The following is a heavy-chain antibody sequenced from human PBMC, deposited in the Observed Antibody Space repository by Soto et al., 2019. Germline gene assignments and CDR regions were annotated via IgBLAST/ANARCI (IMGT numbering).Heavy chain of an antibody. CDR2: ITGSGSYI. CDR1: GFTFSSYA. V-gene: IGHV3-21*01. Sequence: EVQLVESGGGLVKPGGSLRLSCAASGFTFSSYAMTWVRLAPGKGLQWVSSITGSGSYIYYADSLKGRFTISRDNAKNSPWLQMNSLRADDPALYYCARDLSWSVDSWGKGTLVTVSS. CDR3: ARDLSWSVDS. D-gene: IGHD6-13*01. J-gene: IGHJ4*02.